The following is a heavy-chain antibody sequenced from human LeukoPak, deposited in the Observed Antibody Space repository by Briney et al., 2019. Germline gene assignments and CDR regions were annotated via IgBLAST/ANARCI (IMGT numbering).Heavy chain of an antibody. D-gene: IGHD6-13*01. CDR1: GFTFSSYE. V-gene: IGHV3-48*03. CDR3: ARGSSSWYTL. J-gene: IGHJ4*02. CDR2: ISSSGSTI. Sequence: GGSLRLSCAASGFTFSSYEMNWVRQAPGRGLEWVSYISSSGSTIYYADSVKGRFTISRDNAKNSLYLQMNSLRAEDTAVYYCARGSSSWYTLWGQGTLVTVSS.